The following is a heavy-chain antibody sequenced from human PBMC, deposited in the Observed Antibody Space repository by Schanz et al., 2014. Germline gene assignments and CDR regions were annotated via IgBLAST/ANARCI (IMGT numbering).Heavy chain of an antibody. Sequence: QAQLVESGGGFVQPGGSLGLSCVVSGFTVSSDHMSWIRQHPGKGLEWIGYIYYSGSTYYNPSLKSRVTISVDTSKNQFSLNLSSATAADTAVYYCARQFYDILTGYWFPYYFDYWGQGTLVTVSS. CDR3: ARQFYDILTGYWFPYYFDY. CDR1: GFTVSSDH. CDR2: IYYSGST. D-gene: IGHD3-9*01. V-gene: IGHV4-31*02. J-gene: IGHJ4*02.